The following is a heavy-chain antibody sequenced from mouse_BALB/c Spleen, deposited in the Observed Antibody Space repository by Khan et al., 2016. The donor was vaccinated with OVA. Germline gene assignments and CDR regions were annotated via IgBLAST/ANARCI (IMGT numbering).Heavy chain of an antibody. Sequence: QVQLKESGPGLVAPSQTLSITCTVSGYSFTRYGVHWVLQPPGKGLEWLGLILACGSTNYYWALISRLIIIIDNSKSLIFLIMNSLQTDDTALYYCARSKYLARYWGQGTTLTVSS. CDR1: GYSFTRYG. J-gene: IGHJ2*01. V-gene: IGHV2-9*02. CDR3: ARSKYLARY. D-gene: IGHD3-3*01. CDR2: ILACGST.